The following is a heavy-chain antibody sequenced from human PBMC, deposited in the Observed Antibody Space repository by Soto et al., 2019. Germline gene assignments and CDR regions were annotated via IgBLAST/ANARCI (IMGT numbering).Heavy chain of an antibody. CDR1: GFTFSSYG. D-gene: IGHD3-10*01. CDR2: ISYDGSNK. V-gene: IGHV3-30*18. Sequence: PGGSLRLSCAASGFTFSSYGMHWVRQAPGKGLEWVAVISYDGSNKYYADSVKGRFTISRDNSKNTLYLQMNSLRAEDTAVYYCAKDALPTYYYGSGVFDYWGQGTLVTV. CDR3: AKDALPTYYYGSGVFDY. J-gene: IGHJ4*02.